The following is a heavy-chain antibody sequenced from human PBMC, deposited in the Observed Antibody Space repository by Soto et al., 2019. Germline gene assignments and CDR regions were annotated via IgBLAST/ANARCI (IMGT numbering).Heavy chain of an antibody. CDR3: ARTSTVTTFDYYYGMDV. V-gene: IGHV1-2*04. Sequence: QVQLVQSGAEVKKPGASVKVSCKASGYTFTGYYMHWVRQAPGQGLEWMGWINPNSGGTNYAQKFQGWVTMTRDPSVSTAYMELSRLRSDDTAVYYCARTSTVTTFDYYYGMDVWGQGTTVTVSS. D-gene: IGHD4-17*01. J-gene: IGHJ6*02. CDR2: INPNSGGT. CDR1: GYTFTGYY.